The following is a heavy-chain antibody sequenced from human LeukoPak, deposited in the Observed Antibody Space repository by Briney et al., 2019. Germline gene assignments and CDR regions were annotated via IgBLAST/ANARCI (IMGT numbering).Heavy chain of an antibody. CDR1: GFTFSSYE. CDR2: ISSSGSTI. D-gene: IGHD2-8*01. CDR3: ARADSETGVYLPDI. Sequence: PGGSLRLSCAASGFTFSSYEMNWVRQAPGKGLEWVSYISSSGSTIYYADSVKGRFTISRDNAKNTLYLQMNSLRAEDTAVYYCARADSETGVYLPDIWGQGTMVTVSS. J-gene: IGHJ3*02. V-gene: IGHV3-48*03.